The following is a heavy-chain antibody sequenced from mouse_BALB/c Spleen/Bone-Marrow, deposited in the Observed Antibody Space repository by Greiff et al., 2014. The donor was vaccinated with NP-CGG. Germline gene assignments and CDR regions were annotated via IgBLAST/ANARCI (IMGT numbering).Heavy chain of an antibody. CDR2: IHYSGST. Sequence: DVKLVESGPDLVKPSQSLSLTCTVTGYSITSGYGWHWIRQFPGNKLEWMGYIHYSGSTNYNPSLKSRISITRDTSKNQFFLQLNSVTTGDTATYYCARGARTTARFAYWGQGTLVTVSA. CDR3: ARGARTTARFAY. D-gene: IGHD1-2*01. V-gene: IGHV3-1*02. CDR1: GYSITSGYG. J-gene: IGHJ3*01.